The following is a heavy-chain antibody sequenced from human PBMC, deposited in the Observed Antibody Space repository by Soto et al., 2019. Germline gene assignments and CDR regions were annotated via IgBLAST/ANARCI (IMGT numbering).Heavy chain of an antibody. CDR1: GDSVSSNSAA. V-gene: IGHV6-1*01. CDR3: ARAGIVGATGYYYYGMDV. D-gene: IGHD1-26*01. J-gene: IGHJ6*02. Sequence: SQTLSLTCAISGDSVSSNSAAWNWIRQSPSRGLEWLGRTYYRSKWYNDYAVSVKSRITINPDTSKNQFSLQLNSVTPEDTAVYYCARAGIVGATGYYYYGMDVWGHGTTVTVSS. CDR2: TYYRSKWYN.